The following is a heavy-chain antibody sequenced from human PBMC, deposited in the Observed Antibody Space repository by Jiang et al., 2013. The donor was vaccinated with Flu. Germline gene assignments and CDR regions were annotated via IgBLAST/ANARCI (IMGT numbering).Heavy chain of an antibody. CDR2: DPEDGET. V-gene: IGHV1-24*01. D-gene: IGHD1-26*01. CDR3: ATAMGATRGPVRGGAIYWYFDL. Sequence: DPEDGETIYAQKFQGRVTMTEDTSTDTAYMELSSLRSEDTAVYYCATAMGATRGPVRGGAIYWYFDLWGRGTLVTVSS. J-gene: IGHJ2*01.